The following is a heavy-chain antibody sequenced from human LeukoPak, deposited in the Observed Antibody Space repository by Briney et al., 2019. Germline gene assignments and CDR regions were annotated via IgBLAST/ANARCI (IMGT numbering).Heavy chain of an antibody. Sequence: LGESLKISCKGSGYSFTSYWIGWVGQMPGKGLEWMGIIYPGDSDTRYSPSFQGQVTISADKSISTAYLQWSSLKASDTAMYYCARPQLVIERDYFDYWGQGTLVTVSS. J-gene: IGHJ4*02. CDR1: GYSFTSYW. CDR3: ARPQLVIERDYFDY. D-gene: IGHD3-9*01. CDR2: IYPGDSDT. V-gene: IGHV5-51*01.